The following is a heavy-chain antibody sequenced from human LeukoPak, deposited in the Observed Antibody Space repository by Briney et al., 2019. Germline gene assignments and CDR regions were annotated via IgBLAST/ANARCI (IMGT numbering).Heavy chain of an antibody. CDR3: ARAIPQYSSSWYYFDY. CDR2: IYHSGST. Sequence: KASETLSLTCTVSGGSIGSGGYYWSWIRQPPGKGLEWIGYIYHSGSTYYNPSLKSRVTISVDRSKNQFSLKLSSVTAADTAVYYCARAIPQYSSSWYYFDYWGQGTQVTVSS. D-gene: IGHD6-13*01. J-gene: IGHJ4*02. V-gene: IGHV4-30-2*01. CDR1: GGSIGSGGYY.